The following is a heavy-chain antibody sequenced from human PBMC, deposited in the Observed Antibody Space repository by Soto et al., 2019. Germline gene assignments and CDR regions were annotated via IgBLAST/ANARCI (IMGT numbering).Heavy chain of an antibody. J-gene: IGHJ5*02. CDR3: ATHPPYGPFDH. V-gene: IGHV4-39*01. CDR1: GGSISSSSNH. D-gene: IGHD4-17*01. CDR2: IYYSENT. Sequence: QLQLQESGPGLVKPSETLSLTCTVSGGSISSSSNHWGWIRQPPGKGLEWIGNIYYSENTYYNPSLQSRVTITVDTSKNQFSLRLTSVPAADTAVYYCATHPPYGPFDHWGQGTLVTVSS.